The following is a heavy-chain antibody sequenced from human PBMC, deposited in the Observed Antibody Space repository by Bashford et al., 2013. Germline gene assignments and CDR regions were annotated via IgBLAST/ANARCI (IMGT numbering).Heavy chain of an antibody. Sequence: ASVKVSCKASGYTLTGYYMHWVRQAPGQGLEWMGWINPNSGVTNYAQKFQGRVTMTRDTSISTAYMDLSRLRSDDTAVYYCARGGYDFWSDSSPEAFDIWGQGTTVTVSS. D-gene: IGHD3-3*01. CDR3: ARGGYDFWSDSSPEAFDI. CDR1: GYTLTGYY. V-gene: IGHV1-2*02. J-gene: IGHJ3*02. CDR2: INPNSGVT.